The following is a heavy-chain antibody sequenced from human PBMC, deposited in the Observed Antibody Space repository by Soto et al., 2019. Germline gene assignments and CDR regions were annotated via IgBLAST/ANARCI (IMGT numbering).Heavy chain of an antibody. D-gene: IGHD3-22*01. Sequence: QVQLHESGPGLVRPSQTLSLTCNVTGGSISTADYYWSWIRQPPGKGLEWIGYIYYRGSTYYNPSHESRVAISIDTSKNQSSLNRTSVTAADTAVYFWVSDYDSGGYIGYWGQGTLVTVSS. CDR3: VSDYDSGGYIGY. J-gene: IGHJ4*02. CDR2: IYYRGST. CDR1: GGSISTADYY. V-gene: IGHV4-30-4*01.